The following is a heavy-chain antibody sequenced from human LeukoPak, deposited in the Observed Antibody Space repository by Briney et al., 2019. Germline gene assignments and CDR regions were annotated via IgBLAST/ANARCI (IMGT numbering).Heavy chain of an antibody. D-gene: IGHD5-24*01. CDR3: ARDVGYIIGN. CDR2: IKSDGSST. Sequence: PGGSLRLSCAASGFTFSSYWMHWVRQAPGKGLVWVSRIKSDGSSTTYADSVKGRFTISRDNAKNTLYLQMNSLRAEDTAMYFCARDVGYIIGNWGQGTLVTVSS. V-gene: IGHV3-74*01. CDR1: GFTFSSYW. J-gene: IGHJ4*02.